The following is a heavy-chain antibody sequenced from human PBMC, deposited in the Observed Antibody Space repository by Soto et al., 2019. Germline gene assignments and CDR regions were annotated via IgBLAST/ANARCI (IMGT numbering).Heavy chain of an antibody. CDR3: AGLSDGPYYYYYGRDV. CDR2: ISSSSSYI. V-gene: IGHV3-21*01. J-gene: IGHJ6*02. Sequence: GGSLRLSCAASGFTFSSYSMNWVRQAPGKGLEWVSSISSSSSYIYYADSVKGRFTISRDNAKNSLYLQMNSLRAEDTAVYYCAGLSDGPYYYYYGRDVWGQGTTVPVSS. CDR1: GFTFSSYS.